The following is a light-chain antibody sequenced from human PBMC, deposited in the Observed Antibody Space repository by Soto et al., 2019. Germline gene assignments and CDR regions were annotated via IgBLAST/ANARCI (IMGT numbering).Light chain of an antibody. CDR1: QSLLHITGETF. CDR3: MQSTQLPPT. Sequence: DVVMTQTPLSLSVAPGQPASISCKSSQSLLHITGETFLFWYLQKPGQSPQLLIYEVSTRVSGVPDRFSRSGSGTDFTIEISRVETDDVGIYYCMQSTQLPPTFGQGTRLGIE. V-gene: IGKV2D-29*02. CDR2: EVS. J-gene: IGKJ5*01.